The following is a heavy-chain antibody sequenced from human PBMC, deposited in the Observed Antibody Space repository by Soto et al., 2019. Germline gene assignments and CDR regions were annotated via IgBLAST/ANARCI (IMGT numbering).Heavy chain of an antibody. D-gene: IGHD5-12*01. CDR3: ARRRGFPYYYGMDV. CDR1: GGSISSGDYY. CDR2: IYYSGST. V-gene: IGHV4-30-4*01. J-gene: IGHJ6*02. Sequence: SETLSLTCTVSGGSISSGDYYWSWIRQPPGKGLEWIGYIYYSGSTYYNPSLKSRVTISVDRSKNQFSLKLSSVTAADTAVYYCARRRGFPYYYGMDVWGQGTTVTVSS.